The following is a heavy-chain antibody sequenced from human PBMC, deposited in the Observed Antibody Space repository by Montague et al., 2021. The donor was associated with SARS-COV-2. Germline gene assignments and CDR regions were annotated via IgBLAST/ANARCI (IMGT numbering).Heavy chain of an antibody. Sequence: SLRLSCAASGFTFSSYAMHWVRQAPGKGLEWVAVISYDGSNKYYTDSVKGRFTISRDNSKNTLYLQMNSLRAEDTAVYYCARGTKGSYYYGMDVWGQGTTVTVSS. CDR3: ARGTKGSYYYGMDV. J-gene: IGHJ6*02. CDR2: ISYDGSNK. V-gene: IGHV3-30*04. D-gene: IGHD3-10*01. CDR1: GFTFSSYA.